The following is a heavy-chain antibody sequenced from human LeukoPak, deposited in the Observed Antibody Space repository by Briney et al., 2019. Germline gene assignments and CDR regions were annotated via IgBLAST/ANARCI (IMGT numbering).Heavy chain of an antibody. J-gene: IGHJ4*02. CDR2: IKSKTDGGTT. D-gene: IGHD5-12*01. V-gene: IGHV3-15*01. CDR3: TTGYSGYEKLGVFDY. Sequence: PGGSLRLSCAASGFTFSNAWMSWVRQAPGKGLEWVGRIKSKTDGGTTDYAAPVKGRFTISRDDSKNTRYLQMNSLKTEDTAVYYCTTGYSGYEKLGVFDYWGQGTLVTVSS. CDR1: GFTFSNAW.